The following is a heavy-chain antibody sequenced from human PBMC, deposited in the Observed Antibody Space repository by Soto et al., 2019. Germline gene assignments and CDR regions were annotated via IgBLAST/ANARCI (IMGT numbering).Heavy chain of an antibody. CDR1: SGPDRSHN. V-gene: IGHV4-59*08. Sequence: QVQLQQSGPRLVKPSETLSLTCTVSSGPDRSHNWGWIRQPPGRGLEWIGYVYYTGDTAYNPSLTRPVPKPADTSTNDISLTLNSVTAADTAVYDCVRQGIDYLHGLVDVWGHGTTVSVSS. J-gene: IGHJ6*02. CDR2: VYYTGDT. CDR3: VRQGIDYLHGLVDV. D-gene: IGHD4-17*01.